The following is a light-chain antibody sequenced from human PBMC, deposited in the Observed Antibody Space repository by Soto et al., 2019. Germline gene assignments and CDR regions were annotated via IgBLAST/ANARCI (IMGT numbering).Light chain of an antibody. CDR3: QQYGSSPLYP. J-gene: IGKJ2*01. CDR2: GAS. V-gene: IGKV3-20*01. Sequence: ESVLTQSPGTLSLSPGERATLSCRTSHSISSSYLAWYQQKPGQAPRLLIYGASNRATGIPDRFSGSGSGTDFTLTISRLEPEDFAVYYCQQYGSSPLYPFGQGTKLEI. CDR1: HSISSSY.